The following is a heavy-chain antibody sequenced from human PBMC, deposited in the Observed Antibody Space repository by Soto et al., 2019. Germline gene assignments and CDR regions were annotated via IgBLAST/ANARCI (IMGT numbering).Heavy chain of an antibody. V-gene: IGHV1-69*13. J-gene: IGHJ2*01. D-gene: IGHD6-25*01. CDR1: GGTFSSYA. CDR2: IIPLFGRA. Sequence: SVKVSCKAPGGTFSSYAIRWVRQSPGQGLEWMGGIIPLFGRANYAQKFQGRVTITAAASTSTAYMELSSLRSEDTAVYYCAQTLGLAAAGPGRFDLWGRRTLVIVSS. CDR3: AQTLGLAAAGPGRFDL.